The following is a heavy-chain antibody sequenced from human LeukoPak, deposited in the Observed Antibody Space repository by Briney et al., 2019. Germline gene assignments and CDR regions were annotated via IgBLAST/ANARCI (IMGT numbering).Heavy chain of an antibody. J-gene: IGHJ6*03. CDR3: ARVITSGYSYYYYYMDF. D-gene: IGHD3-22*01. CDR1: GVSINSYF. Sequence: PSETLSLTCSVSGVSINSYFWSWIRQPPGKGLEWIGYIHYSGSSNYNSSLKSRVNIAVDTSKNQFSLRLTSVTAADTAVYYCARVITSGYSYYYYYMDFWGRGSTVTVSS. V-gene: IGHV4-59*01. CDR2: IHYSGSS.